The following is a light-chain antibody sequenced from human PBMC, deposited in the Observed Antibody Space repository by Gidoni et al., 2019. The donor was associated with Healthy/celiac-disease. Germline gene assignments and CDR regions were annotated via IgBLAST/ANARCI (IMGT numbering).Light chain of an antibody. CDR2: GAS. CDR3: QQYGSSPGT. CDR1: QSVSSSY. Sequence: EIVLTQSPGTLSLSQGDRATLSCRASQSVSSSYLAWYQQKHCQAPRLLIYGASSRATGLPDSFSGIGSGTDFTLTISRLEPEDFAVYYCQQYGSSPGTFGQGTKVEIK. V-gene: IGKV3-20*01. J-gene: IGKJ1*01.